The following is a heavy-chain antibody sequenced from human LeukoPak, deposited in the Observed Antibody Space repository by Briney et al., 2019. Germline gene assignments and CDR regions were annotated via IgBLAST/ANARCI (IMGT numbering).Heavy chain of an antibody. J-gene: IGHJ4*02. Sequence: PSETLSLTCTVSGGSISSSSYYWGWIRQPPGKGLEWIGSIYYSGSTYYNPSLKSRVTISVDTSKNQFSLKLSSVTAADTAVYYCARPQYSSSWFFFSYWGQETLVTVSS. D-gene: IGHD6-13*01. CDR2: IYYSGST. CDR1: GGSISSSSYY. CDR3: ARPQYSSSWFFFSY. V-gene: IGHV4-39*01.